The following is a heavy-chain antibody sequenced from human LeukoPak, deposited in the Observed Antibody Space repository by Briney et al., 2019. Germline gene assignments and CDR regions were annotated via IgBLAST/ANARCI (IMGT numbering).Heavy chain of an antibody. J-gene: IGHJ4*02. V-gene: IGHV4-61*02. CDR3: ARGLRGYSYGYCFDY. CDR1: GGSISSGSYY. CDR2: IYTSGST. Sequence: SETLSLTCTVPGGSISSGSYYWSWIRQPAGKGLEWIGRIYTSGSTNYNPSLKSRVTISVDTSKNQFSLKLSSVTAADTAVYYCARGLRGYSYGYCFDYWGQGTLVTVSS. D-gene: IGHD5-18*01.